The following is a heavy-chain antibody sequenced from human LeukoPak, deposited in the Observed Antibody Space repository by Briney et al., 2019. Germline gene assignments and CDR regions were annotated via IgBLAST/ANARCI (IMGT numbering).Heavy chain of an antibody. CDR3: AKGSKAVLFTRDHYMDV. D-gene: IGHD6-19*01. CDR1: GFTFSNNA. V-gene: IGHV3-30*18. J-gene: IGHJ6*03. Sequence: GGSLRLSCAASGFTFSNNAMHWVRQAPGKGVEWVAVISYDGSKKYHADSVKGGFTISRDNSKNTLYMQMNSLRAEDTAVYFCAKGSKAVLFTRDHYMDVWGKGTTVTTSS. CDR2: ISYDGSKK.